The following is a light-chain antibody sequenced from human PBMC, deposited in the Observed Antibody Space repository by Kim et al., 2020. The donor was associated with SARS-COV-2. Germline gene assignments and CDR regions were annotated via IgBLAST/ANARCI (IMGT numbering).Light chain of an antibody. CDR2: SNN. J-gene: IGLJ3*02. CDR1: SSSIGSNT. V-gene: IGLV1-44*01. Sequence: QSVLTQPPSASGTPGQRVTISCSGSSSSIGSNTVNWYQQLPGTAPKVLIYSNNQRPSGVPDRFSGSKSGTSASLAISGLQSEDEADYYCAAWDDSLNGWVFGGGTQLTVL. CDR3: AAWDDSLNGWV.